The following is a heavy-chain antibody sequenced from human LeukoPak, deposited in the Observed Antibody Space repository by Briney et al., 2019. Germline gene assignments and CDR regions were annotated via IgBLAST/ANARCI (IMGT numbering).Heavy chain of an antibody. V-gene: IGHV3-48*03. Sequence: GGSLRLSCAASGFTFSSYEMNWVRQAPGKGLEWVSYISSSGSTIYYADSVKGRFTISRDNAKNSLYLQMNSLRAEDTAVYYCARGKYYDYAQFDYWGQGTLVTVSS. CDR2: ISSSGSTI. D-gene: IGHD3-16*01. J-gene: IGHJ4*02. CDR1: GFTFSSYE. CDR3: ARGKYYDYAQFDY.